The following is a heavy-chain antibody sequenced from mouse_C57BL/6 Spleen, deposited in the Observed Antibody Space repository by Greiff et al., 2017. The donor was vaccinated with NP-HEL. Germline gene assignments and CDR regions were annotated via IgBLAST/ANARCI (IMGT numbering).Heavy chain of an antibody. CDR1: GYSFTGYY. J-gene: IGHJ4*01. CDR2: INPSTGGT. D-gene: IGHD2-4*01. CDR3: ARIYYDSYYYAMDY. Sequence: VQLKESGPELVKPGASVKISCKASGYSFTGYYMHWVKQSSEKSLEWIGEINPSTGGTSYNQKFKGKATLTVDKSSSTAYMQLKSLTSEDSAVYYCARIYYDSYYYAMDYWGQGTSVTVSS. V-gene: IGHV1-43*01.